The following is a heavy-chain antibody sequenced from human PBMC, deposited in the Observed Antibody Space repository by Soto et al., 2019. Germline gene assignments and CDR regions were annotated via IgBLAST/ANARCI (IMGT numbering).Heavy chain of an antibody. J-gene: IGHJ4*02. V-gene: IGHV3-72*01. CDR2: IRNKANSYFT. Sequence: EVQLVESGGGLVQPGGSLRLSCAASGFTFSDHYIDWVRQAPGKGLEWVGRIRNKANSYFTEYAASVKGSFTISRNDSENSLYLQMNSLKTEDTAVYYCARVRLGIKFFDYWGQGTLVTVSS. D-gene: IGHD7-27*01. CDR1: GFTFSDHY. CDR3: ARVRLGIKFFDY.